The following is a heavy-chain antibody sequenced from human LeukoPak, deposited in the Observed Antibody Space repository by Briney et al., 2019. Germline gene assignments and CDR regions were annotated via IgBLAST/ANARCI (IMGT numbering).Heavy chain of an antibody. CDR1: GFTFSSYA. J-gene: IGHJ4*02. D-gene: IGHD2-15*01. CDR2: ISGSGGST. Sequence: GGSLRLSCAASGFTFSSYAMSWVRQAPGKGLEWVSAISGSGGSTYYADSVKGRFTISRDNSKNTLYLQMNSLRAEDTAVYYCAKDASIVVVVAATSFDYWGQGTLATVSS. CDR3: AKDASIVVVVAATSFDY. V-gene: IGHV3-23*01.